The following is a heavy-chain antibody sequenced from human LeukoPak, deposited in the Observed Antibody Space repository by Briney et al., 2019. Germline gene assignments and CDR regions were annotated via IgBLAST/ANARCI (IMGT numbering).Heavy chain of an antibody. CDR1: GGSFSGYY. CDR2: INHSGST. D-gene: IGHD3-3*01. J-gene: IGHJ4*02. CDR3: STEYYDFWSGIYYFDY. Sequence: SETLSLTCAVYGGSFSGYYWSWIRQPPGKGLEWIGEINHSGSTNYNPSLKSRVTISVDTSKNQFSLKLGSVTAADTAVYYCSTEYYDFWSGIYYFDYWGQGTLVTVSS. V-gene: IGHV4-34*06.